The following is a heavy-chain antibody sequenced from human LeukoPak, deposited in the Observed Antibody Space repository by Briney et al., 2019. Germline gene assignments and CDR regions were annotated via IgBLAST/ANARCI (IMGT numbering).Heavy chain of an antibody. CDR3: ARDGARLIDAFDI. V-gene: IGHV3-53*01. D-gene: IGHD5-12*01. J-gene: IGHJ3*02. CDR1: GFTFSSNY. CDR2: IHSGGGT. Sequence: GGSLRLSCAASGFTFSSNYMSWVRQAPGKGLEWVSVIHSGGGTDYSDSVKGRFTISRDNSKNTLYLQMNSLRAEDTAVYYCARDGARLIDAFDIWGQGTLVTVSS.